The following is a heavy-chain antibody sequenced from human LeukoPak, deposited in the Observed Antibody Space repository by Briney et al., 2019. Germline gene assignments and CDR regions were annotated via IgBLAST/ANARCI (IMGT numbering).Heavy chain of an antibody. D-gene: IGHD3-10*01. CDR3: AVVWFGELSPFDY. V-gene: IGHV3-21*01. CDR1: GFTFSSYS. Sequence: PGGSLRLSCAASGFTFSSYSMNWVRQAPGKGLEWVSSISSSSSYIYYADSVKGRFTISRDNAKNSLYLQMNSLRAEDTAVYYCAVVWFGELSPFDYWGQGTLVIVSS. CDR2: ISSSSSYI. J-gene: IGHJ4*02.